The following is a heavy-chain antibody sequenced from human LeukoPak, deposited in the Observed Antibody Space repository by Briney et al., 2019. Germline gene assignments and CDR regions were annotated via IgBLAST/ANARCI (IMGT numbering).Heavy chain of an antibody. D-gene: IGHD3-10*01. J-gene: IGHJ1*01. V-gene: IGHV3-7*01. CDR3: AFLVREPQH. CDR1: GFPFSTYY. Sequence: GGSLRLSCTVSGFPFSTYYMGWLRQPPGKGLEWVAMINRDGSDKSYVDSLKGRFTISRDNAKNSLFLQMSTLTAEDTALYYCAFLVREPQHWGRGTLVTVSS. CDR2: INRDGSDK.